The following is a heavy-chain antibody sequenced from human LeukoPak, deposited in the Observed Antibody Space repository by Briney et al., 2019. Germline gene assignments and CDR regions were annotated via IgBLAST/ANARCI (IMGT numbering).Heavy chain of an antibody. CDR3: ARDSVYDTNWYDP. V-gene: IGHV4-59*01. CDR2: ITFSGGK. D-gene: IGHD2-8*01. J-gene: IGHJ5*02. CDR1: GASISSSN. Sequence: SETLSLTCTVSGASISSSNWNWIRQAPGKGLEWIGYITFSGGKNYHPSPGSRVTISLDTSKNQFSLKLTSVTAADTAIYYCARDSVYDTNWYDPRGPGTLVTAST.